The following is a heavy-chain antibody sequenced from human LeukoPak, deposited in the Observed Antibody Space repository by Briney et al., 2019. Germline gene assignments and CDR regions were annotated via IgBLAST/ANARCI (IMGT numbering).Heavy chain of an antibody. Sequence: ASVKVSCKASGYTFTGYYMHWVRQAPGQGLEWMGWINPNSGGTNYAQKFQGRVTMTRDTSISTAYMELSRLRSDDTAVYYCARSRSSYDFWSGYLSWGQGTMVTVSS. J-gene: IGHJ3*01. CDR3: ARSRSSYDFWSGYLS. V-gene: IGHV1-2*02. CDR1: GYTFTGYY. D-gene: IGHD3-3*01. CDR2: INPNSGGT.